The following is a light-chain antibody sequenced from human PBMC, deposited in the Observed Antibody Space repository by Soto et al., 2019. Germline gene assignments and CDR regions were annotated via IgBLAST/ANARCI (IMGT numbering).Light chain of an antibody. CDR2: GVS. CDR1: QSVNSNF. Sequence: EIVLTQSPGTLSLSPGERATLSCRADQSVNSNFFAWFQQKPGQAPRLLIYGVSSRATGIPDRFSGSGSGTDFPLTISRLEPEDFAVYYCQQYGNTPRTFGQGTKVEIK. V-gene: IGKV3-20*01. CDR3: QQYGNTPRT. J-gene: IGKJ1*01.